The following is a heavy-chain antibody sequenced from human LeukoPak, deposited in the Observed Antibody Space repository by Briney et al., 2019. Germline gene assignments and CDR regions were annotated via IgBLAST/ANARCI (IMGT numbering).Heavy chain of an antibody. CDR3: ARSLLLGTSVDY. J-gene: IGHJ4*02. CDR2: IIPVLGIA. CDR1: GGTFNNYG. Sequence: GSSVKVSCKASGGTFNNYGFIWVRQAPGQGLEWMGRIIPVLGIANYAQKFQGRVTITADKSTSTAYMELSSLRSEDTAVYYCARSLLLGTSVDYWGQGTLVTVSS. V-gene: IGHV1-69*04. D-gene: IGHD3-22*01.